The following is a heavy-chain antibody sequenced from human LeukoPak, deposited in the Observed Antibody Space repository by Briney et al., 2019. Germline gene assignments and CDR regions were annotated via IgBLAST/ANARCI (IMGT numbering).Heavy chain of an antibody. Sequence: PQTLSLTCTVSGGSISSGDYYWSWIRQPPGKGLEWIGYIYYSGSTYYNPSLKSRVTISVDTSKNQFSLKLSSVTAADTAVYYCASSSGYSYGPYYFDYWGQGTLVTVSS. V-gene: IGHV4-30-4*01. D-gene: IGHD5-18*01. J-gene: IGHJ4*02. CDR1: GGSISSGDYY. CDR3: ASSSGYSYGPYYFDY. CDR2: IYYSGST.